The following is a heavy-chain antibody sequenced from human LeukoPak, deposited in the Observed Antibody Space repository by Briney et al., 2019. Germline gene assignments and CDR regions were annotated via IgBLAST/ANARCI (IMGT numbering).Heavy chain of an antibody. CDR3: ARSLAYYYGSDAFDI. CDR1: GGSISSYY. Sequence: SETLSLTCTVSGGSISSYYWSWIRQPPGKGLEWIGYIHYSGSTNYNPSLKSRVTISVDTSKNQFSLKLSSVTAADTTVYYCARSLAYYYGSDAFDIWGQGTMVTVSS. V-gene: IGHV4-59*01. CDR2: IHYSGST. D-gene: IGHD3-10*01. J-gene: IGHJ3*02.